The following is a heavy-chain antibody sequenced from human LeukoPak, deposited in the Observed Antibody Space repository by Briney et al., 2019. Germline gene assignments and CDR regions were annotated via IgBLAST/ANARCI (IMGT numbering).Heavy chain of an antibody. V-gene: IGHV3-20*04. CDR3: AGAQITRRRDGYNYDY. CDR1: GFTFDDYS. CDR2: INWNGGST. D-gene: IGHD5-24*01. J-gene: IGHJ4*02. Sequence: PGGSLRLSCAASGFTFDDYSMSWVRQAPGKGLEWVSGINWNGGSTGYEDSVKGRFTISRDNAKNSLYLQMNSLRAEDTALYYCAGAQITRRRDGYNYDYWGQGTLVTVSS.